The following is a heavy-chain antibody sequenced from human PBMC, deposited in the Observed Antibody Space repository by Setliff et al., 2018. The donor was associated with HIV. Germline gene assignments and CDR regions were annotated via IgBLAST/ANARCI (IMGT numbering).Heavy chain of an antibody. CDR2: ISGFNGNT. CDR1: GYSFARYG. Sequence: ASVKVSCKASGYSFARYGLSWVRQAPGQGLEWMGWISGFNGNTKYAQSFQDRVALTTETATSTAYMEMSSLRSDDTAVYFRARVPYRSAWFSGGHDAFDIWGQGTMVTVS. D-gene: IGHD6-19*01. V-gene: IGHV1-18*01. CDR3: ARVPYRSAWFSGGHDAFDI. J-gene: IGHJ3*02.